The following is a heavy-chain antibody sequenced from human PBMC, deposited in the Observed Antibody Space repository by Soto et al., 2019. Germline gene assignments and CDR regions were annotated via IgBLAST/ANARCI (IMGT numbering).Heavy chain of an antibody. J-gene: IGHJ6*02. D-gene: IGHD6-6*01. CDR2: IYYSGST. CDR3: ARHVEIAARPHYYYGMDV. Sequence: QLQLQESGPGLVKPSETLSLTCTVSGGSISSSSYYWGWIRQPPGKGLEWIGSIYYSGSTYYNPSLKSRVTISVDTSKTQFSLKLSSVTAADTAVYYCARHVEIAARPHYYYGMDVWGQGTTVTVSS. CDR1: GGSISSSSYY. V-gene: IGHV4-39*01.